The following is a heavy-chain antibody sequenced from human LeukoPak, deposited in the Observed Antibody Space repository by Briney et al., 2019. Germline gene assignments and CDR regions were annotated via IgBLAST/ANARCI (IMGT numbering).Heavy chain of an antibody. CDR2: ISRIGGST. D-gene: IGHD3-16*01. CDR1: EFTFSSYA. V-gene: IGHV3-23*01. CDR3: AKDGVSSSYYYYYMDV. J-gene: IGHJ6*03. Sequence: GGSLRLSCAASEFTFSSYAMSWVRQAPGKGLEWASGISRIGGSTYYADSVKGRFTISRDNSKNTLYLQMNSLRAEDTAIYYCAKDGVSSSYYYYYMDVWGKGTTVTVSS.